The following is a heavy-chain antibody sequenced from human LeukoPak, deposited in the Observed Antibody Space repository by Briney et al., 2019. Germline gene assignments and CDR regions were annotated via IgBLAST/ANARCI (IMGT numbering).Heavy chain of an antibody. CDR3: ARQGSTIFGVVTYYFDY. J-gene: IGHJ4*02. CDR1: GGSISSSSYY. D-gene: IGHD3-3*01. Sequence: TTSETLSLTCTVSGGSISSSSYYWGWIRQPPGKGLEWIGSIYYSGSTYYNPSLKSRVTISVDTSKNQFSLKLSSVTAADTAVYYCARQGSTIFGVVTYYFDYWGQGTLVTVSS. V-gene: IGHV4-39*01. CDR2: IYYSGST.